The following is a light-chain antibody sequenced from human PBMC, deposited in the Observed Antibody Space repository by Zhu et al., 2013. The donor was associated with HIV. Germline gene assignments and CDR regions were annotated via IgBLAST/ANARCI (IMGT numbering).Light chain of an antibody. CDR1: GSY. CDR3: GTWDSTLSVAM. Sequence: QSVLTQPPSVSAAPGQKVTISCSGGGSYVSWYQQLPGAVPKLLIYDNDQRPSGIPDRFSGSKSGTSATLAITGLQTGDEADYYCGTWDSTLSVAMFGGGTKLAVL. J-gene: IGLJ3*02. V-gene: IGLV1-51*01. CDR2: DND.